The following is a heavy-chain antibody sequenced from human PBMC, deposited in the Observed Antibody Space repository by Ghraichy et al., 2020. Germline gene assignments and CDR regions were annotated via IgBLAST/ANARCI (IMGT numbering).Heavy chain of an antibody. CDR3: TTEAVGGSYYRPFDI. V-gene: IGHV3-15*01. J-gene: IGHJ3*02. CDR1: GFTFSNAW. Sequence: GGSLRLSCAASGFTFSNAWMSWVRQAPGKGLEWVGRIKSKTDGGTTDYAAPVKGRFTISRDDSKNTLYLQMNSLKTEDTAVYYCTTEAVGGSYYRPFDIWGQGTMVTVSS. CDR2: IKSKTDGGTT. D-gene: IGHD1-26*01.